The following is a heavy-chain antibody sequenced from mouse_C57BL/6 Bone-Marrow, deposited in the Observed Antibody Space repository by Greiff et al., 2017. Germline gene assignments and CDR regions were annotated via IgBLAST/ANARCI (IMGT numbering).Heavy chain of an antibody. V-gene: IGHV1-64*01. CDR1: GYTFTSYW. Sequence: VKLQQPGAELVKPGASVKLSCKASGYTFTSYWMHWVKQRPGQGLEWIGMIHPNSGSTNYNEKFKSKATLTVDKSSSTAYMQLSSLTSEDSAVYYCARGTRITTVLDYWGQGTTLTVSS. CDR2: IHPNSGST. J-gene: IGHJ2*01. D-gene: IGHD1-1*01. CDR3: ARGTRITTVLDY.